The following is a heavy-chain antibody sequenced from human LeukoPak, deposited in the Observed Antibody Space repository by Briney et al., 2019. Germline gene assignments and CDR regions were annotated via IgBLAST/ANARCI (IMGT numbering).Heavy chain of an antibody. Sequence: SETLSLTCTVSGGSISSFYWSWIRQPPGKGLEWIGYIYHSGSAYYNPSLKSRVTLSVDRSKNQFSLKLSSVTAADTAVYYCARGSPFDPWGQGTLVTVSS. CDR1: GGSISSFY. CDR2: IYHSGSA. CDR3: ARGSPFDP. J-gene: IGHJ5*02. V-gene: IGHV4-59*12.